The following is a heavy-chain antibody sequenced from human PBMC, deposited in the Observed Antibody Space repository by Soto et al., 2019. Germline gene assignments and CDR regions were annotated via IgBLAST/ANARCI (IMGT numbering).Heavy chain of an antibody. Sequence: SETLSLTCAVYGGSFSGYYWSWIRQPPGKGLEWIGEINHSGSTNYNPSLKSRVTISVDTSKNQFSLKLSSVTAADTAVYYCARGFDYYYYGMDVCGQGTTVTVSS. CDR2: INHSGST. V-gene: IGHV4-34*01. CDR1: GGSFSGYY. J-gene: IGHJ6*02. CDR3: ARGFDYYYYGMDV.